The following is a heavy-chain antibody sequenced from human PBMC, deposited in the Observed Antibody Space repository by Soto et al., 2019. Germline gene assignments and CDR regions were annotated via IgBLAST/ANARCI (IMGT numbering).Heavy chain of an antibody. V-gene: IGHV4-39*01. CDR3: ARHQQVYSSSWWGLDY. CDR1: GGSISSSSYY. Sequence: SETLSLTCTVSGGSISSSSYYWGWIRQPPGKGLEWIGSIYYSGSTYYNPSLKSRVTISVDTSKNQFSLKLSSVTAADTAVYYCARHQQVYSSSWWGLDYWGQGTLVTVSS. CDR2: IYYSGST. D-gene: IGHD6-13*01. J-gene: IGHJ4*02.